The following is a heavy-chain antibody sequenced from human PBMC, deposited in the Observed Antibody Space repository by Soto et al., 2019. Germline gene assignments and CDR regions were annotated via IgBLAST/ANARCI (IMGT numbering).Heavy chain of an antibody. Sequence: GGSLRLSCAASAFTFSNYAMNWVRQAPGKGLEWVSVISGSGGSTYYADSVKGRFTISRDNSQNTLFLQMNSLRAEDTALYYCAKDTYGDSEAHFFDSWGQGTLVTVSS. CDR2: ISGSGGST. V-gene: IGHV3-23*01. D-gene: IGHD4-17*01. CDR3: AKDTYGDSEAHFFDS. CDR1: AFTFSNYA. J-gene: IGHJ4*02.